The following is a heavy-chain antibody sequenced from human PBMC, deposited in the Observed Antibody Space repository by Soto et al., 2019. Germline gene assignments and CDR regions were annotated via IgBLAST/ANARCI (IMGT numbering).Heavy chain of an antibody. Sequence: EVQLLGSGGGLVQPGGSLRLSCAASGFTFSSYDMSWVRQGPGRGLEWVSTISGSGGTTYYADSVKGRFTISRDNSKNTLYLQMNSLRAEDTAVYYCAKATYSGGGAFDIWGQGTMVTVSS. CDR2: ISGSGGTT. V-gene: IGHV3-23*01. CDR3: AKATYSGGGAFDI. CDR1: GFTFSSYD. J-gene: IGHJ3*02. D-gene: IGHD3-10*01.